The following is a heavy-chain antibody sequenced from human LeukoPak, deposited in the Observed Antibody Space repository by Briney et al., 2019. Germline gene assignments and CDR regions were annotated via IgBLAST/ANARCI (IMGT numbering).Heavy chain of an antibody. CDR3: ARVRVAAAGIDY. Sequence: SETEALTCTVSGGSISSYYWSWIRQPPGKGLEWIGYIYYSGSTNYNPSLKSGVTISVDTSKNQFSLKLSSVTAADTAVYYCARVRVAAAGIDYWGQGTLVPVSS. V-gene: IGHV4-59*01. CDR1: GGSISSYY. CDR2: IYYSGST. D-gene: IGHD6-13*01. J-gene: IGHJ4*02.